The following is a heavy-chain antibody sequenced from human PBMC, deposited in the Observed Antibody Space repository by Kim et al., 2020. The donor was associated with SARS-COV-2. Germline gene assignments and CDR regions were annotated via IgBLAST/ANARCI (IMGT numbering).Heavy chain of an antibody. Sequence: SETLSLTCAVYGGSFSGYYWSWIRQPPGKGLEWIGEINHSGSTNYNPSLKSRVTISVDTSKNQFSLKLSSVTAVDTAVYYCARAGRGYSGYDWGARFDYWGQGTLVTVSS. CDR1: GGSFSGYY. CDR3: ARAGRGYSGYDWGARFDY. J-gene: IGHJ4*02. CDR2: INHSGST. V-gene: IGHV4-34*01. D-gene: IGHD5-12*01.